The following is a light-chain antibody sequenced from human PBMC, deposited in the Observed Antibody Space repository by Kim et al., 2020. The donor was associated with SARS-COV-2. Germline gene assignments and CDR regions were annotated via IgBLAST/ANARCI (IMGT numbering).Light chain of an antibody. Sequence: AVGQTVRITCQGDSLRSYYASWYQQKPGQAPVLVIYGKNNRPSGIPDRFSGSSSGNTASLTITGAQAEDEADYYCNSRDSSGNHVVLGGGT. CDR3: NSRDSSGNHVV. CDR2: GKN. V-gene: IGLV3-19*01. CDR1: SLRSYY. J-gene: IGLJ2*01.